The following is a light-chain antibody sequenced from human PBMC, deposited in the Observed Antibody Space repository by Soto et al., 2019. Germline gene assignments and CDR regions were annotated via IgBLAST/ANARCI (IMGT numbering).Light chain of an antibody. CDR3: QERNRWPRGT. Sequence: IVLTQSPGTLSLSPGERATLSCRASQSVSSSYLAWYQQKPGQAPRPLIYSASDRAPGIPARFSGRGSGTYFTLTISSLEPEDFAVYYCQERNRWPRGTFGGGTKVDIK. CDR2: SAS. CDR1: QSVSSSY. J-gene: IGKJ4*01. V-gene: IGKV3D-20*02.